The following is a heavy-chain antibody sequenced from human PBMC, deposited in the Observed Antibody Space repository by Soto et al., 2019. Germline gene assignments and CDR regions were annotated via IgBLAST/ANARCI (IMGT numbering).Heavy chain of an antibody. CDR2: IIPIFGTA. CDR1: GGTFSSYA. V-gene: IGHV1-69*13. Sequence: ASVKVSCKASGGTFSSYAISWVRQAPGQGLEWMGGIIPIFGTANYAQKFQGRVTITADESTSTAYMELSSLRSEDTAVYYCARGRRNCSGGSCYSHSDYYYGMDVWGQGTTVTVSS. J-gene: IGHJ6*02. CDR3: ARGRRNCSGGSCYSHSDYYYGMDV. D-gene: IGHD2-15*01.